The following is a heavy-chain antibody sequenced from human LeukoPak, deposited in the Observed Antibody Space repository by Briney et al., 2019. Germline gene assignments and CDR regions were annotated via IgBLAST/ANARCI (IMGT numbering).Heavy chain of an antibody. V-gene: IGHV3-33*06. CDR1: GFTFSSYG. CDR2: IWYDGSNK. J-gene: IGHJ4*02. D-gene: IGHD3-10*01. CDR3: AKGGGTATMVRGVIIGDYFDY. Sequence: GGSLRLSCAAPGFTFSSYGMHWVRQAPGKGLEWVAVIWYDGSNKYYADSVKGRFTISRDNSKNTLYLQMNSLRAEDTAVYYCAKGGGTATMVRGVIIGDYFDYWGQGTLVTVSS.